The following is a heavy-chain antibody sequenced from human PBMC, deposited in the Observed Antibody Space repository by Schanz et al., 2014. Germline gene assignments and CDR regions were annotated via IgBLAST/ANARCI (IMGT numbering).Heavy chain of an antibody. CDR3: VSSGSYSSYAF. D-gene: IGHD3-10*01. V-gene: IGHV3-48*01. CDR2: IRSSSTPI. Sequence: EVQLVESGGGLVQPGGSLRLSCAASGFSFSTYWMSWVRQAPGKGPEWVSYIRSSSTPIYYADSVKGRFTISRDNAKNSLYLQMNSLRAEDTAVYHCVSSGSYSSYAFWGQGTLVTVSS. J-gene: IGHJ4*02. CDR1: GFSFSTYW.